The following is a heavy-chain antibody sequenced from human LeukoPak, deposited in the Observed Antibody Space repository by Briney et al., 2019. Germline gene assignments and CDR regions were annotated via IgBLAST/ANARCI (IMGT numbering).Heavy chain of an antibody. CDR1: GYTFTSYA. D-gene: IGHD6-13*01. V-gene: IGHV7-4-1*01. Sequence: ASVKVSCKASGYTFTSYAMNWVRQAPGQGLEWMGWINTNTGNPTYAQGFTGRFVFSLDTSVSTAYLQICSLQAEDTAVYYCASSIAAADGWFDPWGQGTLVTVSS. J-gene: IGHJ5*02. CDR3: ASSIAAADGWFDP. CDR2: INTNTGNP.